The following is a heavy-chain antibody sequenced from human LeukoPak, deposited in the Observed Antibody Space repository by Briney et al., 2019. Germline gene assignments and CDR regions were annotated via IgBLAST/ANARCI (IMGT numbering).Heavy chain of an antibody. J-gene: IGHJ2*01. CDR2: IYYSGST. V-gene: IGHV4-59*01. Sequence: SETLSLTCTVSGGSISSYYWSWIRQPPGKGLEWIGYIYYSGSTNYNPSLKSRVTISVDTSKNQFSLKLSSVTAADTAVYYCARGFQDVGTAMLPYWYFDLWGRGTLVTVSS. CDR1: GGSISSYY. D-gene: IGHD5-18*01. CDR3: ARGFQDVGTAMLPYWYFDL.